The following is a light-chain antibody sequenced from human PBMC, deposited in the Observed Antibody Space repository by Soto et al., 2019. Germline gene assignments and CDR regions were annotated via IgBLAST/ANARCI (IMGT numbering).Light chain of an antibody. J-gene: IGKJ1*01. CDR2: GAS. CDR3: HQYGSSPGT. CDR1: QSVTSNY. Sequence: EIVLRQSPGTLSSSPGERATLSCRASQSVTSNYLAWYQQKRGQAPRLLIWGASIRATDLPDRFSGGGSGTDFTLTISRLEAEDFAVYYCHQYGSSPGTFGQGTKVDIK. V-gene: IGKV3-20*01.